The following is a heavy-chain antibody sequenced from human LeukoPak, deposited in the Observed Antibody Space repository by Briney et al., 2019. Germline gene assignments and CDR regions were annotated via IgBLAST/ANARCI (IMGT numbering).Heavy chain of an antibody. CDR1: SGSFSGYF. CDR3: ARGISPGRGLDDY. J-gene: IGHJ4*02. Sequence: SETLSLTCAVYSGSFSGYFWSWIRQPPGKGLEWIGEINHSGNTNYNPSLKSRVTISEDTSKNQFSLNLRSVTAADTAVYYCARGISPGRGLDDYWGQGSLVTVSS. CDR2: INHSGNT. V-gene: IGHV4-34*01. D-gene: IGHD3/OR15-3a*01.